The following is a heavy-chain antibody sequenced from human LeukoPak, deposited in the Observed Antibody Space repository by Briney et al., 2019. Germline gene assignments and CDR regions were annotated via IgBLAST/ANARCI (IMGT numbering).Heavy chain of an antibody. D-gene: IGHD3-22*01. CDR3: ARGTPPPTYYYDSSGYYYLDY. V-gene: IGHV4-34*01. CDR2: INHSGST. CDR1: GGSFSGYY. J-gene: IGHJ4*02. Sequence: SETLSLTCAVYGGSFSGYYWSWIRQPPGKGLEWIGEINHSGSTNYNPSLKSRVTISVDTSKNQFSLKLSSVTAADTAVYYCARGTPPPTYYYDSSGYYYLDYWGQGTLVTVSS.